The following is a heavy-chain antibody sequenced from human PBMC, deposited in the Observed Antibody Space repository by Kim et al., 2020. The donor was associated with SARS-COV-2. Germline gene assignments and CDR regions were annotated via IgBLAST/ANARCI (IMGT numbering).Heavy chain of an antibody. Sequence: RYSPSFQGQVTISADKSISTAYLQWSSLKASDTAMYYCAREGDYGDGFDYWGQGTLVTVSS. V-gene: IGHV5-51*01. D-gene: IGHD4-17*01. CDR3: AREGDYGDGFDY. J-gene: IGHJ4*02.